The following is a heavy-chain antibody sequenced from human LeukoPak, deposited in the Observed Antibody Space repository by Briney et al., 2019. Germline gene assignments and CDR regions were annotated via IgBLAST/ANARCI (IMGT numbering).Heavy chain of an antibody. D-gene: IGHD2-2*01. CDR2: IYYSGST. CDR3: ARIYCSSTSCYAGFFYYYYMDV. CDR1: GGSFSSYY. J-gene: IGHJ6*03. Sequence: SETLSLTCAVYGGSFSSYYWGWIRQPPGKGLEWIGSIYYSGSTYYNPSLKSRVTISVDTSKNQFSLKLSSVTAADTAVYYCARIYCSSTSCYAGFFYYYYMDVWGKGTTVTISS. V-gene: IGHV4-39*01.